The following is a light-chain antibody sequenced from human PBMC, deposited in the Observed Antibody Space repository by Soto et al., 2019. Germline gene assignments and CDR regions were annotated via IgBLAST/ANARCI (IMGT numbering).Light chain of an antibody. Sequence: DIQLTQSPSFLSASVGDRVTITWRASQGISSYLAWYQQKPGKAPKLLIYAASTLHSGVPSRFSGGRSGTEFTLTISSLQPEDFATYYCQQLNSYPPSFGQGTRLEIK. V-gene: IGKV1-9*01. CDR1: QGISSY. CDR3: QQLNSYPPS. CDR2: AAS. J-gene: IGKJ5*01.